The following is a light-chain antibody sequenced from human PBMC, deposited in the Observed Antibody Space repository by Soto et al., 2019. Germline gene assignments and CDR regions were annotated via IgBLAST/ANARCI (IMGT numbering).Light chain of an antibody. Sequence: DIQMTQSPSTLSGSVGDRVTITCRASQSISTWLAWYQHKPGKAHKLLIYQASSLEGGVQSRFSGSGSGTEFTLTIRSLQPDDFATYYCQQYITYSRTFGQGTKVDIK. CDR2: QAS. CDR1: QSISTW. CDR3: QQYITYSRT. J-gene: IGKJ1*01. V-gene: IGKV1-5*03.